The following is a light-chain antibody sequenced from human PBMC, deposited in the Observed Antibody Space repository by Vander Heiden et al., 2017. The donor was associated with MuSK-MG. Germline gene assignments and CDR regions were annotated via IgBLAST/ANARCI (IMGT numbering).Light chain of an antibody. J-gene: IGLJ1*01. CDR2: EVS. V-gene: IGLV2-14*01. Sequence: QSALTQPASVSGSPGQSITISCTGTSSDVGGYDYVSWYQQHPDKAPKLMIYEVSNRPSGVSNRFSGSKSGNTVSLTISGLQAEDEADYYCSSYTSSSTLVFGTGTKVTVL. CDR1: SSDVGGYDY. CDR3: SSYTSSSTLV.